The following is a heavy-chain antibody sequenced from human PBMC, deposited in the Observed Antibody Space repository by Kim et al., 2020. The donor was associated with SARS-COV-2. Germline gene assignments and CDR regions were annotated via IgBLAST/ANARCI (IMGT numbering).Heavy chain of an antibody. CDR1: GGSISSSNW. J-gene: IGHJ1*01. D-gene: IGHD3-10*01. V-gene: IGHV4-4*02. Sequence: SETLSLTCAVSGGSISSSNWWSWVRQPPGKGLEWIGEIYHSGSTNYNPSLKSRVTISVDKSKNQFSLKLSSVTAADTAVYYCARVRHVVVRGVIITKYFQHWGQGTLVTVSS. CDR2: IYHSGST. CDR3: ARVRHVVVRGVIITKYFQH.